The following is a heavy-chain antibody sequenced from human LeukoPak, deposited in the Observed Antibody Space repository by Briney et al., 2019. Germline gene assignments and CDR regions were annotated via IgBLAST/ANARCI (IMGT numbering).Heavy chain of an antibody. CDR2: ISWNSGSI. CDR3: AKDIGIRYFDWLLPDY. J-gene: IGHJ4*02. Sequence: GGSLRLSCAASGFTFDDYAMHWVRQAPGKGLEWVSGISWNSGSIGYADSVKGRFTISRDNAKNSLYLQMNSLRAEDTALYYCAKDIGIRYFDWLLPDYWGQGTLVTVSS. V-gene: IGHV3-9*01. D-gene: IGHD3-9*01. CDR1: GFTFDDYA.